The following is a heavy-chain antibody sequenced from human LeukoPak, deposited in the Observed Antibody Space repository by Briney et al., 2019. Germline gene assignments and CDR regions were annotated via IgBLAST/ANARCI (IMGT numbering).Heavy chain of an antibody. V-gene: IGHV3-74*01. J-gene: IGHJ4*02. CDR2: LSSDGRDP. CDR3: ARGVYEEDVNY. CDR1: GFTFSNYW. Sequence: PGGSLRLSCAASGFTFSNYWMHWVRQAPGKGLVWVSRLSSDGRDPSYADSVKGRFTISRDNAKNTLYVQMNSLRAEDTAVYYCARGVYEEDVNYWGQGTLVTVSS. D-gene: IGHD2-8*01.